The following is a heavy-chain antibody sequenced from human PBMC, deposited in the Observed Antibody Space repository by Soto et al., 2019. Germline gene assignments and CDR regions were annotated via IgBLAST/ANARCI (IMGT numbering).Heavy chain of an antibody. D-gene: IGHD3-22*01. J-gene: IGHJ4*01. Sequence: EVQLVESGGGLVQPGGSLRLSCAASGFTFSSHWMHWVRQAPGKGLVWVSRINSDGSSTSYADSVKGRFTISRDNAKTTLYLQMNSLRAEDTAVYYCARDPAGDYYDSNATNYDYWGHGTLVPVAS. CDR3: ARDPAGDYYDSNATNYDY. CDR1: GFTFSSHW. CDR2: INSDGSST. V-gene: IGHV3-74*01.